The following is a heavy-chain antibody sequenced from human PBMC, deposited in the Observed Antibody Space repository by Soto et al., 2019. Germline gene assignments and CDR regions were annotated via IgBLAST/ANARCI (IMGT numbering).Heavy chain of an antibody. J-gene: IGHJ4*02. CDR1: GGSISSSSYY. CDR2: IYYSGST. D-gene: IGHD3-16*02. CDR3: ARLSYDYIWGSYRYNTFDY. Sequence: SQTLSLTCTVSGGSISSSSYYWGWIRQPPGKGLEWIGSIYYSGSTYYNPSLKSRVTISVDTSKNQFSLKLSSVTAADTAVYYCARLSYDYIWGSYRYNTFDYCGQGTLVTVSS. V-gene: IGHV4-39*01.